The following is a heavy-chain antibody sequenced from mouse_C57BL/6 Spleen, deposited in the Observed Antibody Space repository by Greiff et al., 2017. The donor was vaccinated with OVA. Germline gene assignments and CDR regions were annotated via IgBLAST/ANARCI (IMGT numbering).Heavy chain of an antibody. CDR3: TTPPYYGSSLYYFDY. D-gene: IGHD1-1*01. CDR2: IDPENGDT. V-gene: IGHV14-4*01. Sequence: VQLQQSGAELVRPGASVKLSCTASGFNIKDDYMHWVKQRPEQGLEWIGWIDPENGDTEYASKFQGKATITADTSSNTAYLQLSSLTSEDTAVYYCTTPPYYGSSLYYFDYWGQGTTLTLSS. CDR1: GFNIKDDY. J-gene: IGHJ2*01.